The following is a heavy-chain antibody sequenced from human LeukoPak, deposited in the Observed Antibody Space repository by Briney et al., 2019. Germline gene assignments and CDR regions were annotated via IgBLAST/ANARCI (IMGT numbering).Heavy chain of an antibody. J-gene: IGHJ4*02. CDR1: GFTFSSYE. V-gene: IGHV3-48*03. D-gene: IGHD1-26*01. CDR3: ATNSGSYPH. CDR2: ISSSGSTI. Sequence: GGSLRHSCAASGFTFSSYEMNWVRQAPGKGLEWVSYISSSGSTIYYADSVKGRFTISRDNAKNSLYLQMNSLRAEDTAVYYCATNSGSYPHWGQGTLVTVSS.